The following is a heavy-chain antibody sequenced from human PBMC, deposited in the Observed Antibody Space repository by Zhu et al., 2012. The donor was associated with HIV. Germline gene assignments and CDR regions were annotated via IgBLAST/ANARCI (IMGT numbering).Heavy chain of an antibody. V-gene: IGHV4-38-2*01. D-gene: IGHD4-17*01. J-gene: IGHJ4*02. CDR2: IYHSGSI. CDR3: ASLNDYGDSNY. Sequence: QVQLQESGPGLVKPSETLSLTCAVSGYSIRSGYYWGWVRQPPGKGLEWIGSIYHSGSIYYNPSLKSRVTMSLDTSKYQFSLNLSSVTAADTAVYYCASLNDYGDSNYWGLGNPGHRLL. CDR1: GYSIRSGYY.